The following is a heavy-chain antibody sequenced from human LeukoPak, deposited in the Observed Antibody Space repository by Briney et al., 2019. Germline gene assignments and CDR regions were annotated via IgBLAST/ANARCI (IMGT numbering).Heavy chain of an antibody. CDR3: ARDRVVVTAIHYYYYGMDV. V-gene: IGHV1-69*05. J-gene: IGHJ6*02. Sequence: ASVKVSCKASGGTFSSYAISWVRQAPGQGLEWMGGIIPIFGTANYAQKLQGRVTMTTDTSTSTAYMELRSLRSDDTAVYYCARDRVVVTAIHYYYYGMDVWGQGTTVTVSS. D-gene: IGHD2-21*02. CDR2: IIPIFGTA. CDR1: GGTFSSYA.